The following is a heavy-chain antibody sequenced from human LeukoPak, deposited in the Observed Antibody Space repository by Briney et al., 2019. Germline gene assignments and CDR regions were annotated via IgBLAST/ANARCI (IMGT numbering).Heavy chain of an antibody. CDR1: GFTFSSYG. J-gene: IGHJ6*02. CDR3: AKDGMDV. CDR2: ISYDGSNK. V-gene: IGHV3-30*18. Sequence: GGPLRLSCAASGFTFSSYGMHGVRQAPGKGLEWVAVISYDGSNKYYADSVKGRFTISRDNSKNTLYLQMNSLRAEDTAVYYCAKDGMDVWGQGTTVTVSS.